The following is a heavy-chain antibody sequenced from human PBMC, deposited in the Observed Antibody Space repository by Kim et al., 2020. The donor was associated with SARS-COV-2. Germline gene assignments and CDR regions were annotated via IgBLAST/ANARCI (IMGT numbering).Heavy chain of an antibody. J-gene: IGHJ6*03. D-gene: IGHD6-6*01. CDR2: NHAGGTA. V-gene: IGHV4-4*08. CDR1: NGSINAYY. Sequence: SETLSLTCTVSNGSINAYYWGWIRQPPGKRLEWIGFNHAGGTASYNPSLQSRVAISMDTSKNRFSLTLNSVTAADTAFYYCARIRLVVNPYYIYFMDVWG. CDR3: ARIRLVVNPYYIYFMDV.